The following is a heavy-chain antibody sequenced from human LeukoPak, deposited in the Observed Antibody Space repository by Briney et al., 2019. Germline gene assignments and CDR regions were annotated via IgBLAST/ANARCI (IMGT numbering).Heavy chain of an antibody. CDR1: GFTVSSNY. D-gene: IGHD5-18*01. J-gene: IGHJ4*02. CDR2: IYSGGST. CDR3: ARDGYSYGYLFDY. V-gene: IGHV3-66*01. Sequence: GGSLRLSCAASGFTVSSNYMSWVRQAPGKGLEWVSVIYSGGSTYYADFVKGRFTISRDNSKNTLYLQMNSLRAEDTAVYYCARDGYSYGYLFDYWGQGTLVTVSS.